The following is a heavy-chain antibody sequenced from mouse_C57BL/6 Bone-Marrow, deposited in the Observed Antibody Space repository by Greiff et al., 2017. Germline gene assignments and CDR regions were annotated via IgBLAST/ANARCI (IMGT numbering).Heavy chain of an antibody. CDR3: TTSYYYGSSYYFDY. CDR1: GFNIKDDY. J-gene: IGHJ2*01. D-gene: IGHD1-1*01. V-gene: IGHV14-4*01. Sequence: EVQLQPSGAELVRPGASVKLSCTASGFNIKDDYMHWVKQRPEQGLEWIGWIDPENGDTEYASKFQGKATITADTSSNTAYLQLSSLTSEDTAVYYCTTSYYYGSSYYFDYWGQGTTLTVSS. CDR2: IDPENGDT.